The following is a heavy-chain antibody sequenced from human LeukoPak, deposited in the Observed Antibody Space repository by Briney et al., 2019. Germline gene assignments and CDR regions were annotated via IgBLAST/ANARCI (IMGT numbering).Heavy chain of an antibody. CDR2: IGGSGGST. D-gene: IGHD3-3*01. Sequence: GGSLRLSCAASGFTFSSYAMSWVRQAPGKGLEWVSAIGGSGGSTYYADSVKGRFTISRDNSKNTLYLQMNSLRAEDTAVYYCTKEEGGTYYDFWSGYYIFDYWGQGTLVTVSS. CDR3: TKEEGGTYYDFWSGYYIFDY. J-gene: IGHJ4*02. V-gene: IGHV3-23*01. CDR1: GFTFSSYA.